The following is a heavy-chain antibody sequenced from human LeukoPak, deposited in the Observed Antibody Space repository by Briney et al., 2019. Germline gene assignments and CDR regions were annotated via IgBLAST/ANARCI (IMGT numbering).Heavy chain of an antibody. CDR1: GFTFSSYA. D-gene: IGHD6-13*01. CDR2: ISGSGGST. CDR3: AKAQKVIAAAALDY. V-gene: IGHV3-23*01. Sequence: GGSLRPSCAASGFTFSSYAMSWVRQAPGKGLEWVSAISGSGGSTYYADSVKGRFTISRDNSKNTLYLQMNSLRAEDTAVYYCAKAQKVIAAAALDYWGQGTLVTVSS. J-gene: IGHJ4*02.